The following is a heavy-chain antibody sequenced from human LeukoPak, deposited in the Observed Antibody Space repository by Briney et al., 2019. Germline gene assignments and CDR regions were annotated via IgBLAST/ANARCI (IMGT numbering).Heavy chain of an antibody. CDR1: EFIVSSNY. D-gene: IGHD3-3*01. CDR3: VSDRSGAFDI. J-gene: IGHJ3*02. CDR2: IYSGGST. Sequence: PGGSLRLSCAASEFIVSSNYMSWVRQAPGKGLEWVSVIYSGGSTDYADSVKGRFTISRDSSKNTLYLQMNSLRAEDTAVYYCVSDRSGAFDIWGQGTMVTVSS. V-gene: IGHV3-53*01.